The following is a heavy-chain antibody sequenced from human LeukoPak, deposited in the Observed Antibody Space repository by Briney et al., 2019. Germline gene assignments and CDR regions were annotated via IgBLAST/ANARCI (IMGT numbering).Heavy chain of an antibody. V-gene: IGHV4-59*01. CDR2: IYYSGST. Sequence: SETLSLTCTVSGGSISSYYWSWIRQPPGKGLEWIGYIYYSGSTNYNPSLKSRVTISVDTSKNQFSLKLSSVTAADTAVYYCAREKMSRDGYNLIDYWGQGTLVTVSS. CDR3: AREKMSRDGYNLIDY. D-gene: IGHD5-24*01. CDR1: GGSISSYY. J-gene: IGHJ4*02.